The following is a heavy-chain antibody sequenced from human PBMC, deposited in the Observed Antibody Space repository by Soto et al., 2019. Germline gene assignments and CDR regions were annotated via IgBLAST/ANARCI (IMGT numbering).Heavy chain of an antibody. D-gene: IGHD3-16*01. CDR2: ITASGEKL. J-gene: IGHJ4*02. V-gene: IGHV3-23*01. Sequence: GGSLRLSCAASGFSLSSYAMTWVRQAPGKGLEWVSGITASGEKLYYADSVKGRFTVSRDNSKNTLYLQMHSLRADDTAVYYCARDCSSSSCYVWGYWGQGPLFAASS. CDR3: ARDCSSSSCYVWGY. CDR1: GFSLSSYA.